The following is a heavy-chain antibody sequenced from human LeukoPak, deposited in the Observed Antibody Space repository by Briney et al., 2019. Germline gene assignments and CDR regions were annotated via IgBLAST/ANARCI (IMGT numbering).Heavy chain of an antibody. Sequence: PGGSLRLSCAASGFTFSSYGMHWVRQAPGKGLEWVAVISYDGSNKYYADSVKGRFTISRDNSKNTLYLQMNSLRAEDTAVYYCAKDLAGIVATSDHYYYYGMDFWGQGTTVTVSS. J-gene: IGHJ6*02. D-gene: IGHD5-12*01. CDR1: GFTFSSYG. V-gene: IGHV3-30*18. CDR3: AKDLAGIVATSDHYYYYGMDF. CDR2: ISYDGSNK.